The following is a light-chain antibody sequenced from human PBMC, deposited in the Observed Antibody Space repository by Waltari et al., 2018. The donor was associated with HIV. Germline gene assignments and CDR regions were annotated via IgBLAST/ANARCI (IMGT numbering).Light chain of an antibody. J-gene: IGLJ3*02. Sequence: QSVLTQPPSVSAAPGQRVTISCSGSGSNIGSNDVSWYQQLPGTAPKLLIFDNYKRPSGIPDRFSGSKSGTSATLGITGLQTGDEADYYCGTWDSGLSAVVFGGGTKLTVL. CDR2: DNY. CDR3: GTWDSGLSAVV. CDR1: GSNIGSND. V-gene: IGLV1-51*01.